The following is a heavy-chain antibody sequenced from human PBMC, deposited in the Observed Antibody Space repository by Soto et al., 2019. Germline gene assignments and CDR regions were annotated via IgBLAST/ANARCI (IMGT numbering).Heavy chain of an antibody. D-gene: IGHD3-22*01. CDR1: GFTFSTYT. J-gene: IGHJ4*02. V-gene: IGHV3-48*02. CDR3: AREQHDDHYDFSGYYY. CDR2: ISSSSSTI. Sequence: GGSLRLSCAASGFTFSTYTMTWVRQAPGKGLEWVSYISSSSSTIFYADSVKGRFTISRDNAKNSLYLQMNSLRDEDTAVYYCAREQHDDHYDFSGYYYWGQGTLVTVSS.